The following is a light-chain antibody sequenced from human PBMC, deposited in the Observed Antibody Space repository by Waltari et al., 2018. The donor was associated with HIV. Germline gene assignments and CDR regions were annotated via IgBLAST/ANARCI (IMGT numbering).Light chain of an antibody. Sequence: SYELTQPPSVPVFPGQTARITSSGDVLTEENVYWYQQKPAPAPVLVIFKATERPSGFPERFSGSRSGTTVTLTITGVRPEDEGDYYCQSRGIRGSYVFGSGTKVTVL. CDR1: VLTEEN. CDR3: QSRGIRGSYV. V-gene: IGLV3-25*03. J-gene: IGLJ1*01. CDR2: KAT.